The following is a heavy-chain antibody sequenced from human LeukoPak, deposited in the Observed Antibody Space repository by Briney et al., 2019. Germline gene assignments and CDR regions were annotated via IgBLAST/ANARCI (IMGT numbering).Heavy chain of an antibody. CDR2: IPFSGRDE. CDR1: GFSFESYG. CDR3: VKDCGLGGSRDY. V-gene: IGHV3-30*02. Sequence: GGSLRLSCATFGFSFESYGLHWVRQAPGKGLEWVTFIPFSGRDEDYADSVRGRFTISRDDSKNVVYLQMNSLRPDDTGIYYCVKDCGLGGSRDYWGQGTLVTVSS. D-gene: IGHD1-26*01. J-gene: IGHJ4*02.